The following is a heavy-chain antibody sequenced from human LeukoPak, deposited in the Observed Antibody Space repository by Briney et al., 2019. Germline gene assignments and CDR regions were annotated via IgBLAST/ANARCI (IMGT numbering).Heavy chain of an antibody. J-gene: IGHJ4*02. V-gene: IGHV3-23*01. CDR2: ISGSGGST. CDR3: AKTFYNYYDSSGNYYQDY. D-gene: IGHD3-22*01. CDR1: GFTFSSYA. Sequence: GGSLRLSCAASGFTFSSYAMSWVRQAPGKGLEWVSAISGSGGSTYYADSVEGRFTISRDNSKNTLYLQMNSLRAEDTAVYYCAKTFYNYYDSSGNYYQDYWGQGTLVTVSS.